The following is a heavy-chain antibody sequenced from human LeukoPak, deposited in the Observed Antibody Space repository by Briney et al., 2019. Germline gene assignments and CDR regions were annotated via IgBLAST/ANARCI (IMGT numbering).Heavy chain of an antibody. Sequence: GGSLRLSCAASGFTFSSYGMNWVRQAPGKGLEWFSAISGSGGNTYYADSVKGRFTISRDNSKNTLYLQMNSLRAEDTALYYCAKPAKTDYADYWGQGTLVSVCS. J-gene: IGHJ4*02. CDR1: GFTFSSYG. D-gene: IGHD1-14*01. V-gene: IGHV3-23*01. CDR2: ISGSGGNT. CDR3: AKPAKTDYADY.